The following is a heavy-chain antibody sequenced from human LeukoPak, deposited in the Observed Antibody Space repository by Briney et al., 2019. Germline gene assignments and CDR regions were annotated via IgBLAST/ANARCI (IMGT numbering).Heavy chain of an antibody. V-gene: IGHV3-23*01. Sequence: GGSLRLSCAASGFTFSSYSTNWVRQAPGKGLEWVSAISGSGGSTYYADSVKGRFTISRDNSKNTLYLQMNSLRAEDTAVYYCAKPLRFLYYFDYWGQGTLVTVSS. D-gene: IGHD3-3*01. CDR1: GFTFSSYS. CDR2: ISGSGGST. J-gene: IGHJ4*02. CDR3: AKPLRFLYYFDY.